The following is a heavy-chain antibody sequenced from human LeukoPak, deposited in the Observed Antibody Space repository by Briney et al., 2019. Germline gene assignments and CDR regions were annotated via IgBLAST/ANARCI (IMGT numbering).Heavy chain of an antibody. Sequence: GGSLRLSCAASGFTFSSSGLHWVRQAPDKGLEWVAFIHYDSSIKYYSDSVKGRFSISRDNSKNTLYLQMNSLRAEDTAMYYCAKVGDGDYYLDYWGQGTLVTVSS. CDR2: IHYDSSIK. D-gene: IGHD4-17*01. J-gene: IGHJ4*02. CDR1: GFTFSSSG. CDR3: AKVGDGDYYLDY. V-gene: IGHV3-30*02.